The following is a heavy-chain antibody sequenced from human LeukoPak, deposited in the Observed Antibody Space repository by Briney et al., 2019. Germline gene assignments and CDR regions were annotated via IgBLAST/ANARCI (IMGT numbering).Heavy chain of an antibody. CDR2: ISRTGDRT. D-gene: IGHD3-10*01. Sequence: PGGSLRLSCAASGFTFSTYAISWVRQAPGKGLEWVSSISRTGDRTFYADSVKGRFTISRDNSKNTLYLQMSSLRAEDTAIYYCAKYNYYGSGSYYNDFDSWGQGTLVTVAS. CDR1: GFTFSTYA. V-gene: IGHV3-23*01. J-gene: IGHJ4*02. CDR3: AKYNYYGSGSYYNDFDS.